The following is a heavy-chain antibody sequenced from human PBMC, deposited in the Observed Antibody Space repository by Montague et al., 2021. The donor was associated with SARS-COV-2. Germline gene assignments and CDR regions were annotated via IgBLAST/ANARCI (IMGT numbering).Heavy chain of an antibody. CDR2: TYYRSKWYN. CDR1: GDSVSSNSAT. Sequence: CAISGDSVSSNSATWNWVRQSPSRGLEWLGRTYYRSKWYNDYAVSLRGRVTIHPDTSKNQFSLQLNSVTPEDTAIYYCTSGREGNYNVMDVWGQGTTVIVSS. D-gene: IGHD1-1*01. CDR3: TSGREGNYNVMDV. J-gene: IGHJ6*02. V-gene: IGHV6-1*01.